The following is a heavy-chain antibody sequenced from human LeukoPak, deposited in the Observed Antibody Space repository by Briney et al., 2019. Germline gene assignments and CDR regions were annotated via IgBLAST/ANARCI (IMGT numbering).Heavy chain of an antibody. CDR3: ARGEVPAAFDY. J-gene: IGHJ4*02. CDR2: IYYSGST. CDR1: GGSISSYY. D-gene: IGHD2-2*01. Sequence: PSETLSLTCTVSGGSISSYYWSWIRQPPGKGLEWIGYIYYSGSTNYNPSLKSRVTISVDTSKNQFSLKLSSVTAADTAVYYCARGEVPAAFDYWGQGTLVTASS. V-gene: IGHV4-59*01.